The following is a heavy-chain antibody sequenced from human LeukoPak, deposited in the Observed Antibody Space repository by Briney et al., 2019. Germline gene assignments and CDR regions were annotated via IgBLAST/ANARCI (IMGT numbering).Heavy chain of an antibody. V-gene: IGHV1-8*01. CDR3: ARAPHVLLWFGELLKTHYYGMDV. D-gene: IGHD3-10*01. J-gene: IGHJ6*02. Sequence: ASVKVSCKASGYTFTSYDINWVRQATGLGLEWMGWMNPNSGNAGYAQKFQGRVTMTRNTSISTAYMELSSLRSEDTAVYYCARAPHVLLWFGELLKTHYYGMDVWGQGTTVTVSS. CDR1: GYTFTSYD. CDR2: MNPNSGNA.